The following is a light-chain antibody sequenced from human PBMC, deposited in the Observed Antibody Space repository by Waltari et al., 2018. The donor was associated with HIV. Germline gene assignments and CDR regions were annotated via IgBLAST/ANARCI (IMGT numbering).Light chain of an antibody. CDR1: QSVSSN. Sequence: EIVMTQSPATLSVSPGERATLSCSASQSVSSNLAWYQQKPGQAPRLLIFAASTRATGIPARFSGSGSGTEFTLTISSLQSEDFALYYCQQYNDWPRTFGQGTKVEIK. CDR3: QQYNDWPRT. V-gene: IGKV3D-15*01. CDR2: AAS. J-gene: IGKJ1*01.